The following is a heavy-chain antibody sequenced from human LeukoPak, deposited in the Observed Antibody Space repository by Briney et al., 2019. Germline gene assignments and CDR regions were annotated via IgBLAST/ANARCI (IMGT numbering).Heavy chain of an antibody. D-gene: IGHD5-18*01. CDR1: GFTFSSYA. V-gene: IGHV3-30-3*01. CDR2: ISYDGSNK. J-gene: IGHJ4*02. Sequence: GGSLRLSCAASGFTFSSYAMHWVRQAPGKGLEWVAVISYDGSNKYYADSVKGRFTISRDNSKNTLYLQMNSLRAEDTAVYYCARGNGYSYGPLYFDYWGQGTLVTVSS. CDR3: ARGNGYSYGPLYFDY.